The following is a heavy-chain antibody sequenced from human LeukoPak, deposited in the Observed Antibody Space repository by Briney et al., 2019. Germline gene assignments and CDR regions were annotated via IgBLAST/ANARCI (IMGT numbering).Heavy chain of an antibody. Sequence: GGSLRLSCAASGFTFDDYAMHWVRQAPGKGLEWVSGITWNSANIGYADSVKGRFTISRDNAKNSLFLQMNSLRAEDTAIYYCAKLAASETGEGSWGQGTLVTVSS. D-gene: IGHD6-13*01. CDR3: AKLAASETGEGS. V-gene: IGHV3-9*01. J-gene: IGHJ5*02. CDR1: GFTFDDYA. CDR2: ITWNSANI.